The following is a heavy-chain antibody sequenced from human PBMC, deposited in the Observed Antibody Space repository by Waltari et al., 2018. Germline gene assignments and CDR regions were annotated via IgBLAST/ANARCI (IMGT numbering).Heavy chain of an antibody. CDR1: GGSIISSDYY. V-gene: IGHV4-39*07. J-gene: IGHJ4*02. CDR2: VSYSGST. Sequence: QLQLQESGPGLVKPSETLSLTCSVSGGSIISSDYYWGWIRQPPGKGLEWIANVSYSGSTYYNPSLRSRVTISVDTSKNQFYLKVTSLSAAHTAVYYCARVYNTIDYWGQGTLVTVSS. D-gene: IGHD1-20*01. CDR3: ARVYNTIDY.